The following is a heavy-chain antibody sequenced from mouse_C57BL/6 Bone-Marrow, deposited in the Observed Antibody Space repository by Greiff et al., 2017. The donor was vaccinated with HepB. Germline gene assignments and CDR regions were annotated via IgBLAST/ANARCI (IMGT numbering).Heavy chain of an antibody. CDR2: IYPGGGYT. CDR1: GYTFTNYW. J-gene: IGHJ4*01. CDR3: ARSHYYGSSYYAMDY. D-gene: IGHD1-1*01. V-gene: IGHV1-63*01. Sequence: VQLQQSGAELVRPGPSVKMSCKASGYTFTNYWIGWAKQRPGHGLEWIGDIYPGGGYTNYNEKFKGKATLTADKSSSTAYMQFSSLTSEDSAIYYCARSHYYGSSYYAMDYWGQGTSVTVSS.